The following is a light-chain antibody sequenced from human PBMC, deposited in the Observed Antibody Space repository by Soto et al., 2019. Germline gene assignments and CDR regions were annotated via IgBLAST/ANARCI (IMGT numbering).Light chain of an antibody. CDR2: GAS. Sequence: EIVMTQSPATLSVSPGEGATLSCRASQSVTSNLAWYQQKPGQAPRLLIYGASTRATGIPARFSGSGSGTEFTLTISRLEPADFALYYCQHYGAAPITFGQGTRLEIK. V-gene: IGKV3-15*01. CDR1: QSVTSN. J-gene: IGKJ5*01. CDR3: QHYGAAPIT.